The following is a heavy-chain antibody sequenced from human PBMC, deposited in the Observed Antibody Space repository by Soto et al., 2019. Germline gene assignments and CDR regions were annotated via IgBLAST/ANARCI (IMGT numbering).Heavy chain of an antibody. CDR3: ARDHGYFDY. Sequence: QVQLVESGGGVVQPGRSLRLSCAGSGFTFSSYAMHWVRQAPGKGLEWVAVISYDGSNKYYADSVKGRFTISRDNSKNTLYLQMNSLRAEDTVVYYCARDHGYFDYWGQGTLVTVSS. J-gene: IGHJ4*02. CDR1: GFTFSSYA. CDR2: ISYDGSNK. V-gene: IGHV3-30*14.